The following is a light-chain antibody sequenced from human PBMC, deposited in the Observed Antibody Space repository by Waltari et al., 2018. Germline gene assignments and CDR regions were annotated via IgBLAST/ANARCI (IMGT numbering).Light chain of an antibody. V-gene: IGKV3-20*01. J-gene: IGKJ4*01. CDR3: QQYDISPLT. CDR2: GTF. Sequence: EIVLTQSPGTLSFSPGDGVTLSCRTSQTIRTTYLAWYQQKPGHAPTPLIYGTFSRATGIPDRCTGSGSGTHFSLTISSLEPEDFATYYCQQYDISPLTFGGGTKVEIK. CDR1: QTIRTTY.